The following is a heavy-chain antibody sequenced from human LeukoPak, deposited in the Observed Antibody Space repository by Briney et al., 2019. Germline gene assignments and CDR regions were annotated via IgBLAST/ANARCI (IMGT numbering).Heavy chain of an antibody. CDR3: ARGFSGWYKVVAFDI. CDR2: VYYSGST. V-gene: IGHV4-59*01. CDR1: GGPISSYY. J-gene: IGHJ3*02. D-gene: IGHD6-19*01. Sequence: SETLSLTCTVSGGPISSYYWIRIGQPPGKGLEGIGYVYYSGSTNYNPPLTSRVTISVTTSKHQFSLKRSSVTAADTAVYYCARGFSGWYKVVAFDIWGQGTMVTVSS.